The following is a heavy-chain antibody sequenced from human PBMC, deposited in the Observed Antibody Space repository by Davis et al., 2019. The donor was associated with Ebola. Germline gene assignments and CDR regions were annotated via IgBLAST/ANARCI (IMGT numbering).Heavy chain of an antibody. V-gene: IGHV3-23*01. CDR1: GFVFRSYV. CDR3: AKDTSNIWSEV. J-gene: IGHJ3*01. CDR2: HGTSGDT. Sequence: GESLKISCAASGFVFRSYVMSWVRRAPGKGLEWVSTHGTSGDTYYAESVKGRFTISRDNSKNTLYLQMNGLRVEDTAIYYCAKDTSNIWSEVWGQGTMVTVSS. D-gene: IGHD1-26*01.